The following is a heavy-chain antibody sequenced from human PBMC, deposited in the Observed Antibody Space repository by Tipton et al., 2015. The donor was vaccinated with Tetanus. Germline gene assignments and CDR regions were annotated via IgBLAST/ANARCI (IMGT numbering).Heavy chain of an antibody. Sequence: QLVQSGGGVVQPGRSLRLSCAASGFTFSSYVMHWVRQAPGKGLEWVAVISYDGRNKFYADSVKGRFTISRDNSKNTLYLQMNSLRAEDTAVYYCAKDLIFRALRPRLYTMDVWGQGTTVTVSS. CDR2: ISYDGRNK. D-gene: IGHD3-10*01. CDR1: GFTFSSYV. J-gene: IGHJ6*02. V-gene: IGHV3-30*18. CDR3: AKDLIFRALRPRLYTMDV.